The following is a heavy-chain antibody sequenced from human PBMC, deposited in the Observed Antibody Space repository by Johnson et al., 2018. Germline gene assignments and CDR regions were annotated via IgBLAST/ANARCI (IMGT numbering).Heavy chain of an antibody. V-gene: IGHV4-61*02. J-gene: IGHJ6*03. CDR1: GGSISSGNFY. Sequence: QVQLQESGPGLVKPSQTLSLTCTVSGGSISSGNFYWGWIRQPAGERMEWIGRVSSTGSTNYNPSLKNRVSVSLDTSKNQFSLSLNSGTAADTATYYCAREGPPGLPQIYYYYYMDVWGKGITVTGSS. D-gene: IGHD5/OR15-5a*01. CDR3: AREGPPGLPQIYYYYYMDV. CDR2: VSSTGST.